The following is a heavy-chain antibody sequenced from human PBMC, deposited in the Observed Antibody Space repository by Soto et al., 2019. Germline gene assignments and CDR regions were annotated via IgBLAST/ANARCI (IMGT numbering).Heavy chain of an antibody. CDR1: GGSVSSGSYY. J-gene: IGHJ4*02. Sequence: VQLQESGPGLVKPSETLSLTCTVSGGSVSSGSYYWSWIRQPPGKGLEWVSVISDNGDSTYYADSVKGRFTISRDSSKNTLYLRMNSLRAEDTAVYYCASYVRGPTFYFDNWGQGTLVTVSS. V-gene: IGHV3-23*01. D-gene: IGHD3-10*02. CDR3: ASYVRGPTFYFDN. CDR2: ISDNGDST.